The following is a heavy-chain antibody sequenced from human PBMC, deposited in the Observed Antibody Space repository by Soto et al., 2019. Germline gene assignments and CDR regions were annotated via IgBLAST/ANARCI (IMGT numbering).Heavy chain of an antibody. J-gene: IGHJ5*02. CDR1: GFTVSNPY. V-gene: IGHV3-53*01. CDR2: IYTAEGT. CDR3: ARALPVAKGGFDP. Sequence: SGESLKISCAASGFTVSNPYITRVRQRPGKRMECVSVIYTAEGTNHADSVKGRFIISRDNSKNTMYLQMNCLIADDTAVYYCARALPVAKGGFDPWGQGTLVTVSS. D-gene: IGHD2-2*01.